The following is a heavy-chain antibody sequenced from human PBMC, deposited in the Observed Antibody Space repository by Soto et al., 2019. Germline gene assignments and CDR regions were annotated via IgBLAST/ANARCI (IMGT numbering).Heavy chain of an antibody. CDR3: AKDRYYYDSSGYPN. CDR1: GFTFDDYA. J-gene: IGHJ4*02. D-gene: IGHD3-22*01. CDR2: ISWNSGSI. V-gene: IGHV3-9*01. Sequence: SLRLSCAASGFTFDDYAMHWVRQAPGKGLEWVSGISWNSGSIGYADSVKGRFTISRDNAKNSLYLQMNSLRAEDTALYYCAKDRYYYDSSGYPNWGQGTLVTVYS.